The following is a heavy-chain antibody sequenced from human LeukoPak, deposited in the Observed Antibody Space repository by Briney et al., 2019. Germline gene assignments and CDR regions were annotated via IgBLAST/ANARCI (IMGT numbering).Heavy chain of an antibody. V-gene: IGHV4-61*02. Sequence: SETLSLTCTVSGGSISSGSYYWSWIRQPAGKGLEWIGRIYTSGSTNYNPSLKSRVTISVDTSKNQFSLKLSSVTAADTAVYYCARADGSSWSWFDPWGQGTLVTVSS. CDR1: GGSISSGSYY. D-gene: IGHD6-13*01. J-gene: IGHJ5*02. CDR2: IYTSGST. CDR3: ARADGSSWSWFDP.